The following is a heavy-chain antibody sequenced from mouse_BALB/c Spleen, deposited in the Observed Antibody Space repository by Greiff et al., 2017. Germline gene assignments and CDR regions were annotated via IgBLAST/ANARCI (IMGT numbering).Heavy chain of an antibody. J-gene: IGHJ2*01. CDR3: ARDGYSLDY. CDR1: GFAFSSYD. CDR2: ISSGGGST. D-gene: IGHD2-3*01. Sequence: EVMLVESGGGLVKPGGSLKLSCAASGFAFSSYDMSWVRQTPEKRLEWVAYISSGGGSTYYPDSVKGRFTISRDNAKNTLYLQMSSLKSEDTAMYYCARDGYSLDYWGQGTTLTVSS. V-gene: IGHV5-12-1*01.